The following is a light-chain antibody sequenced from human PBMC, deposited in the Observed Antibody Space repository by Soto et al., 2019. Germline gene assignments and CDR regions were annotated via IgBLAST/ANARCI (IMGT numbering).Light chain of an antibody. V-gene: IGKV1-39*01. Sequence: DIQITHSPSSLSASVVDRVTITCRASQSISSYLNWYQQKPGKAPKLLIYAASSLQSGVPSRISGSGSGTDFTLTISSLQPEDFATYSCHQSFSPPRTFGQGTKV. J-gene: IGKJ1*01. CDR1: QSISSY. CDR3: HQSFSPPRT. CDR2: AAS.